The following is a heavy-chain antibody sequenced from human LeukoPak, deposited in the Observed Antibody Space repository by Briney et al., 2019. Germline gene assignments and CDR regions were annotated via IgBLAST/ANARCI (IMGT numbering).Heavy chain of an antibody. CDR3: ARAPYGDAPGWFDP. CDR1: GGTFSSYA. J-gene: IGHJ5*02. CDR2: IIPIFGIA. Sequence: SVKVSCKASGGTFSSYAISWVRQAPGQGLEWMGRIIPIFGIANYAQKFRGRVTITADKSTSTAYMELSSLRSEDTAVYYCARAPYGDAPGWFDPWGQGTLVTVSS. V-gene: IGHV1-69*04. D-gene: IGHD4-17*01.